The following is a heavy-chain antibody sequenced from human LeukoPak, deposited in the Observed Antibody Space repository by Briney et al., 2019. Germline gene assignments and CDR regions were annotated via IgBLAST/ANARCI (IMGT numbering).Heavy chain of an antibody. CDR1: GGSISSSS. CDR2: ISSSSSTI. Sequence: ETLSLTCTVSGGSISSSSYYWGWIRQPPGKGLEWVSYISSSSSTIYYADSVKGRFTISRDNAKNSLYLQMNSLRAEDTAVYYCASDVRQWLGNFDYWGQGTLVTVSS. V-gene: IGHV3-48*01. J-gene: IGHJ4*02. CDR3: ASDVRQWLGNFDY. D-gene: IGHD6-19*01.